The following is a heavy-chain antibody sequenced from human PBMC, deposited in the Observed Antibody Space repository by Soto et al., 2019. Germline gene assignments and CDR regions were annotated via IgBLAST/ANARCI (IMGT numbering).Heavy chain of an antibody. D-gene: IGHD4-17*01. J-gene: IGHJ3*02. CDR3: ADPYGGNSDDAFDI. V-gene: IGHV3-53*04. CDR1: GFTVSSNY. CDR2: IYSGGST. Sequence: PGGSLRLSCAASGFTVSSNYMSWVHQAPGKGLEWVSVIYSGGSTYYADSVKGRFTISRHNSKNTLYLQMNSLRAEDTAVYYCADPYGGNSDDAFDIWGQGTMVTVSS.